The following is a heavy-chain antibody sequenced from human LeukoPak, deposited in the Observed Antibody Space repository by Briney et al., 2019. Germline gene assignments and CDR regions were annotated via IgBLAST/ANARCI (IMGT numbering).Heavy chain of an antibody. CDR3: ARSGGRGYYYYMYV. D-gene: IGHD2-15*01. CDR1: GYTFTSYD. CDR2: MNPNSGNT. J-gene: IGHJ6*03. V-gene: IGHV1-8*03. Sequence: ASVKVSCKASGYTFTSYDINWVRQATGQGLEWMGWMNPNSGNTGYAQKFQGRVTITGNTSISTAYMELSSLRSEDTAVYYCARSGGRGYYYYMYVWGKGTTVTVSS.